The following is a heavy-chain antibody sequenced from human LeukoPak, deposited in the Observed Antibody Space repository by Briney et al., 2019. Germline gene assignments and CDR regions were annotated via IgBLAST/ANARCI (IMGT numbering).Heavy chain of an antibody. V-gene: IGHV3-30-3*01. CDR1: GFTFSSYA. Sequence: PGGSLRLSCAASGFTFSSYAMHWVRQAPGKGLEWVAVISYDGSNKYYADSVKGRFTISRDNSKNTLYLQMNSLRAEDTAVYYCARDSSVIVFGWFDPWGQGTLVTVSS. J-gene: IGHJ5*02. CDR2: ISYDGSNK. CDR3: ARDSSVIVFGWFDP. D-gene: IGHD6-25*01.